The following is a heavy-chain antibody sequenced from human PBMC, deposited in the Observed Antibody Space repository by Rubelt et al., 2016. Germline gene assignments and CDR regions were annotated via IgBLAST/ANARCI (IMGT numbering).Heavy chain of an antibody. Sequence: EVQLVQSGAEVKKPGESLRISCQGSGYSFTSYWISWVRQMPGKGLEWMGRIDPSDSYANYSPSFQGHVTISADKSISTAYLQWSTLRASDTAMYYCAKHYYETSGGIDSWGQGTLVTVSS. V-gene: IGHV5-10-1*03. J-gene: IGHJ4*02. CDR2: IDPSDSYA. CDR1: GYSFTSYW. CDR3: AKHYYETSGGIDS. D-gene: IGHD3-22*01.